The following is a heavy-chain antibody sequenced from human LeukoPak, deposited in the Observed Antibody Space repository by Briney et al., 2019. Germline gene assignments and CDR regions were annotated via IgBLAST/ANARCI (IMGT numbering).Heavy chain of an antibody. CDR1: GGSISSYY. J-gene: IGHJ4*02. CDR2: IHYSGST. Sequence: PSETLSLTCIVSGGSISSYYWSWIRQPAGKGLEWIAYIHYSGSTNYNPSLKSRVTISVDTSKKHLSLKLSSVTAADTAVYYCAKFGGSFAFLDYWGQGTLVTVSS. V-gene: IGHV4-59*01. CDR3: AKFGGSFAFLDY. D-gene: IGHD1-26*01.